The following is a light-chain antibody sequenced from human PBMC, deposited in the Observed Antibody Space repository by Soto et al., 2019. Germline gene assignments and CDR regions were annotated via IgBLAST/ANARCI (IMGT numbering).Light chain of an antibody. V-gene: IGLV2-23*01. CDR3: CSYATSDTLL. CDR2: AGT. Sequence: QSALTQPASVSGSPGQSINISCTGTSSDVGFYNLVSWYHQYPGKAPKLILYAGTKRPSGLSTRFSGSMSGSTASLTISGLQAEDEGNYYCCSYATSDTLLFGGGTKLTVL. J-gene: IGLJ2*01. CDR1: SSDVGFYNL.